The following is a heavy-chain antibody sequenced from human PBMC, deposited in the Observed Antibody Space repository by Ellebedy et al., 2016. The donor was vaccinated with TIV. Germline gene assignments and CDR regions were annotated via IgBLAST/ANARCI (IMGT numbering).Heavy chain of an antibody. CDR2: IKQDGSVK. J-gene: IGHJ4*02. CDR3: ARYDGSGYALEY. CDR1: GFIVRDNY. V-gene: IGHV3-7*03. Sequence: GESLKISCAASGFIVRDNYMSWVRQAPGKGLEWVASIKQDGSVKYYVDSVKGRFTISRDNAKNSLHLQMNSLTAEDTAVYYCARYDGSGYALEYWGQGTLVTVSS. D-gene: IGHD3-22*01.